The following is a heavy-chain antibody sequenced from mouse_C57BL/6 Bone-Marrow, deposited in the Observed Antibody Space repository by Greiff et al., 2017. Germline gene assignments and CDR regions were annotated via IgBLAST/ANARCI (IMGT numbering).Heavy chain of an antibody. CDR2: IRLKSDNYAT. CDR3: TALPPNYYAMDY. Sequence: EVKVEESGGGLVQPGGSMKLSCVASGFTFSNYWMNWVRQSPEKGLEWVAQIRLKSDNYATHYAESVKGRFTISRDDSKSSVYLQMNNLRAEDTGIYYCTALPPNYYAMDYWGQGTSVTVSS. J-gene: IGHJ4*01. V-gene: IGHV6-3*01. D-gene: IGHD2-10*01. CDR1: GFTFSNYW.